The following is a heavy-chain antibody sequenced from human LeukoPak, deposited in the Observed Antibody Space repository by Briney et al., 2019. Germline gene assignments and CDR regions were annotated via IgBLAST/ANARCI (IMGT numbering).Heavy chain of an antibody. CDR1: GFTFSDYY. Sequence: GGSLRLSCAASGFTFSDYYMSWIRQAPGKGLEWVSYISSSGSTIYYADSVKGRFIISRDNAKNSLYLQMNSLRAEDTAVYYCASLTTVVTPDAFDIWGQGTMVTVSS. CDR2: ISSSGSTI. J-gene: IGHJ3*02. V-gene: IGHV3-11*01. CDR3: ASLTTVVTPDAFDI. D-gene: IGHD4-23*01.